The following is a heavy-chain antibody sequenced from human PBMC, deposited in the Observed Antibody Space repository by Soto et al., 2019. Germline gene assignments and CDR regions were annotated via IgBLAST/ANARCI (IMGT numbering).Heavy chain of an antibody. CDR2: ISYDGSNE. CDR1: GFTFNRYA. CDR3: ARDRNYYGSGSYGDVYYYGMDV. V-gene: IGHV3-30-3*01. D-gene: IGHD3-10*01. Sequence: QVHLEESGGGVVQPGRSLRLSCAASGFTFNRYAIHWVRQAPGKGLEWVAVISYDGSNEYYADSVKGRFTISRDNSKNTLFLQMNSLRADDTAMYFCARDRNYYGSGSYGDVYYYGMDVWGQGTMVTVSS. J-gene: IGHJ6*02.